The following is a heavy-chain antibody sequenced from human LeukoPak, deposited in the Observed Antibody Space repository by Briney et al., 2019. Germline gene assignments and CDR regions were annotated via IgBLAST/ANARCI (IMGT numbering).Heavy chain of an antibody. V-gene: IGHV1-2*02. D-gene: IGHD5-18*01. CDR2: INPHSGGT. CDR1: GYTFPDYC. J-gene: IGHJ3*02. CDR3: ARGYGYGNDAFDI. Sequence: GSVKVSCKASGYTFPDYCMHWVRQAPGQGLEWVGWINPHSGGTNYAQRVQGRVTMTRDTATGTAYMELNRLGSDDTAMYYCARGYGYGNDAFDICGQGTMVTVSS.